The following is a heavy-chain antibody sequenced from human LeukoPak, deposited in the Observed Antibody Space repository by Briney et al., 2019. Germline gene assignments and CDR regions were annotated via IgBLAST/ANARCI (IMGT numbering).Heavy chain of an antibody. CDR3: ARDPDYGGSGFFGDS. V-gene: IGHV3-7*01. J-gene: IGHJ4*02. CDR2: IQQDGSGK. Sequence: PGGSLRLSCAASGFTFSSYWMTWVRQAPGKGLEWVANIQQDGSGKYYVDSVKGRFTISRDNAKNSLYLQMSSLRAEDTAVYYCARDPDYGGSGFFGDSWGQGTLVTVSS. D-gene: IGHD4-23*01. CDR1: GFTFSSYW.